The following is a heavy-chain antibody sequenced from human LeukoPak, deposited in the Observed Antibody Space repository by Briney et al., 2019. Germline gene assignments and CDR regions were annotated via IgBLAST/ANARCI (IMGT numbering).Heavy chain of an antibody. CDR3: ARAPPMGATYFDY. V-gene: IGHV4-4*07. CDR2: IYSSGDA. Sequence: PSETLSLTCTVSGGSISNYYWSWIRQPAGKGLEWIGRIYSSGDAHYNPSLKSRLTMSVDTSKNQFSLKLSSVTAADTAVYYCARAPPMGATYFDYWGQGTLVTVSP. J-gene: IGHJ4*02. D-gene: IGHD1-26*01. CDR1: GGSISNYY.